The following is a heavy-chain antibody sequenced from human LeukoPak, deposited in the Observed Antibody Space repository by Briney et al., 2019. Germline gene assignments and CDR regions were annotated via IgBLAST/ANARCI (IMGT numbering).Heavy chain of an antibody. V-gene: IGHV3-48*03. CDR1: GFTFSSYE. CDR2: ISSSGSTI. Sequence: GGSLRLSCAASGFTFSSYEMNWVRQAPGKGLEWVSYISSSGSTIYYADSVKGRFTISRDNAKNSLYLQMNSLRAEDTAVYYCARRYYGSGGNFIFDIWGQGTMVTVSS. CDR3: ARRYYGSGGNFIFDI. J-gene: IGHJ3*02. D-gene: IGHD3-10*01.